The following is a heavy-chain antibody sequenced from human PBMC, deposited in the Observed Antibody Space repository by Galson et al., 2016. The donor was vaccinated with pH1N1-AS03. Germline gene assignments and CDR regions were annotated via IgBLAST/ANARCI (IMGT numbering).Heavy chain of an antibody. CDR1: GFTINNNY. V-gene: IGHV3-53*01. J-gene: IGHJ4*02. Sequence: SLRLSCAASGFTINNNYMSWVRQAPGKGLEWVSVIYGGGDTFYADPVKGRFTISRDNSKNTVYLQINSLRVEDTAVYYCAREPWGSTQGEYWGQGTLVTVSS. D-gene: IGHD3-16*01. CDR3: AREPWGSTQGEY. CDR2: IYGGGDT.